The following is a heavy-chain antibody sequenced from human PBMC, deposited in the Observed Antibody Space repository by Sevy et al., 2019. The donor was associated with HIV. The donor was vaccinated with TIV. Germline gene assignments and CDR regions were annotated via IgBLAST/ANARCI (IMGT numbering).Heavy chain of an antibody. CDR3: VRDLDYSFII. J-gene: IGHJ3*02. Sequence: GGSLRLSCAASEFNFNTYHMNWVRQAPGKGLEWISYIGSGFNTYYADSVKGRFTISRDNAKNSLFLQMTVLRAEDTALYFCVRDLDYSFIIWGQGTTVTVSS. D-gene: IGHD2-21*01. CDR1: EFNFNTYH. V-gene: IGHV3-48*01. CDR2: IGSGFNT.